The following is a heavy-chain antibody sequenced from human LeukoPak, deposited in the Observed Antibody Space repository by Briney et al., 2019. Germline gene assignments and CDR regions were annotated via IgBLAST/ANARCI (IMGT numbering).Heavy chain of an antibody. CDR3: ARGSSADTTMGDH. J-gene: IGHJ4*02. Sequence: GGSLRLSCAASGFTFSSHSMNWVRQAPGKGLEWVSSIASSSSHIYYADSVKGRFTISRDNGKNSLYLQMNSLRAEDTAVYYCARGSSADTTMGDHWGLGTLVTVSS. CDR1: GFTFSSHS. V-gene: IGHV3-21*01. CDR2: IASSSSHI. D-gene: IGHD5-18*01.